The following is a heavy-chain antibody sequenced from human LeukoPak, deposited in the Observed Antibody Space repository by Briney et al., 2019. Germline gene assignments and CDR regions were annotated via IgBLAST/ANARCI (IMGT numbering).Heavy chain of an antibody. CDR2: IKSKTDGGTT. CDR3: TTEEIVVVVAANLGAFDI. D-gene: IGHD2-15*01. J-gene: IGHJ3*02. CDR1: GFTFSNAW. V-gene: IGHV3-15*01. Sequence: AGGSLRLSCAASGFTFSNAWMSWVRQAPGKGLEWVGRIKSKTDGGTTDYAAPVKSRFTISRDDSKNTLYLQMSSLKIEDTAVYYCTTEEIVVVVAANLGAFDIWGQGTMVTVSS.